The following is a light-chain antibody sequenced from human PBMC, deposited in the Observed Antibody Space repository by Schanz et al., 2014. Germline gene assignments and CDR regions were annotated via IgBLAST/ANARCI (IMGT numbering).Light chain of an antibody. CDR1: QSVSSN. CDR2: GAS. Sequence: EIVMTQSPATLSVSPGERATLSCRASQSVSSNLAWYQQKPGQAPRLLIYGASNRATGIPDRFSGGGSGTEFTLTISSLQSEDFAVYYCQHYGSSPLFTFGPGTKVDIK. J-gene: IGKJ3*01. CDR3: QHYGSSPLFT. V-gene: IGKV3D-15*02.